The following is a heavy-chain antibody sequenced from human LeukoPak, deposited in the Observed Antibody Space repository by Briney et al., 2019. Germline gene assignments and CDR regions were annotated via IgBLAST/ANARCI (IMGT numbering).Heavy chain of an antibody. J-gene: IGHJ2*01. D-gene: IGHD3-22*01. V-gene: IGHV4-59*01. CDR1: GGSISSYY. Sequence: SETLSLTCTVSGGSISSYYWSWIRQPPGKGLEWIGYIYYSGSTNYNPSLKSRVTISVDTSKNQFSLKLSSVTAADTAVYYCARELRGELYYYDSSGMGYFDLWGRGTLVTVSS. CDR2: IYYSGST. CDR3: ARELRGELYYYDSSGMGYFDL.